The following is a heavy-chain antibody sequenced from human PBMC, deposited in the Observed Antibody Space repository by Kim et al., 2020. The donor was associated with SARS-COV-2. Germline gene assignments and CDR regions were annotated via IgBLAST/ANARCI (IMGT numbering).Heavy chain of an antibody. V-gene: IGHV4-59*08. CDR1: GGSISSYY. CDR2: IYYSGST. CDR3: ARHTISAAFDY. J-gene: IGHJ4*02. D-gene: IGHD6-13*01. Sequence: SETLSLTCTVSGGSISSYYWSWIRQPPGKGLEWIGYIYYSGSTNYNPSLKSRVTISVDTSKNQFSLKLSSVTAADTAVYYCARHTISAAFDYWGQGTLVTVSS.